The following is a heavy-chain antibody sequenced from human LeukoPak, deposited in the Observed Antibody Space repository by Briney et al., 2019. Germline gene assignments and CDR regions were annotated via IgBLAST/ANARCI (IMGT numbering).Heavy chain of an antibody. J-gene: IGHJ4*02. CDR1: GFTFSSYS. D-gene: IGHD3-22*01. CDR2: ISSSSSYI. V-gene: IGHV3-21*01. CDR3: ARDQSYYDPRGDY. Sequence: PGGSLRLSCAASGFTFSSYSMNWVRQAPGKGLEWVASISSSSSYIHYADSVKGRLTISRDNAKNSLYLQMNSLRAEDTAVYYCARDQSYYDPRGDYWGQGTLVTVSS.